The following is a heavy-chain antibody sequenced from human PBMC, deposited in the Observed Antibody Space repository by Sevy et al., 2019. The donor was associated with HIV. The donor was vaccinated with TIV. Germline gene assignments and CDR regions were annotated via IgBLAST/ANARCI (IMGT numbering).Heavy chain of an antibody. CDR2: ISSSGSTI. CDR1: GFTFSDYY. D-gene: IGHD2-15*01. CDR3: AGGGGYGSGGSCYRAGGGYYGMDV. Sequence: GGSLRLSCAASGFTFSDYYMSWIRQAPGKGLEWVSYISSSGSTIYYADSVKGRFTISRDNAKNSLYLQMNSLRAEDTAVYYCAGGGGYGSGGSCYRAGGGYYGMDVWGQGTTVTVSS. J-gene: IGHJ6*02. V-gene: IGHV3-11*01.